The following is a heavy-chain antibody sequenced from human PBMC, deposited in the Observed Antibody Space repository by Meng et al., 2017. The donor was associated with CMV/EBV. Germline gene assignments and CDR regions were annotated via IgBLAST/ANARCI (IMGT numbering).Heavy chain of an antibody. D-gene: IGHD6-13*01. CDR3: ARVRAAACSQWLGFDY. CDR2: ISPIFGTA. CDR1: GGTLSSYA. V-gene: IGHV1-69*05. Sequence: SGGTLSSYAISRVRQATGQGREWMVWISPIFGTANYAKKFQGRVTITTDESTSIAYMALSSLRTEDTAGYYCARVRAAACSQWLGFDYWGQGTLVTVSS. J-gene: IGHJ4*02.